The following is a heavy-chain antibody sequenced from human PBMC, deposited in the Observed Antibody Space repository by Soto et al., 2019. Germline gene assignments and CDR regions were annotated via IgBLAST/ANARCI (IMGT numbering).Heavy chain of an antibody. V-gene: IGHV4-30-4*01. Sequence: PSETLSLTCTVSGGSISSGDYYWSWIRQSPGKGLEWIGYIYYSGSTYYNPSLKSRVTISVDTSKNQFSLKLSSVTAADTAVYYCAIGRQVFGVVIIGQGYYYGMDVWGQGTTVTVSS. CDR2: IYYSGST. J-gene: IGHJ6*02. CDR3: AIGRQVFGVVIIGQGYYYGMDV. D-gene: IGHD3-3*01. CDR1: GGSISSGDYY.